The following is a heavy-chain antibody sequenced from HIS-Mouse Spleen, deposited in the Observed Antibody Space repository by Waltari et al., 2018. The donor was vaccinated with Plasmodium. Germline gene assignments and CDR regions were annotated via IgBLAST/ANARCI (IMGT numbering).Heavy chain of an antibody. CDR3: AKDRATAAAYYFDY. J-gene: IGHJ4*02. CDR1: GFTFADYA. D-gene: IGHD6-13*01. V-gene: IGHV3-9*01. Sequence: EVQLVESGGGLVQPGRSLRLLCAASGFTFADYALYWVRQAPGKGLEWVSGISWNSGSIGYADSVKGRFTISRDNAKNSLYLQMNSLRAEDTALYYCAKDRATAAAYYFDYWGQGTLVTVSS. CDR2: ISWNSGSI.